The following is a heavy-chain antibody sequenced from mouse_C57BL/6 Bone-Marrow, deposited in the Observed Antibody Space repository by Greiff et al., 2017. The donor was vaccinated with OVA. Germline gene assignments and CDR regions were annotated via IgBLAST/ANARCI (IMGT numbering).Heavy chain of an antibody. J-gene: IGHJ4*01. CDR3: ARRDGSSYCYAMDY. D-gene: IGHD1-1*01. CDR2: ILPGSGST. V-gene: IGHV1-9*01. CDR1: GYTFTGYW. Sequence: QVQLQQSGAELMKPGASVKLSCKATGYTFTGYWIEWVKQRPGHGLEWIGEILPGSGSTNYNEKFKGKATFTADTSSNTAYMQLSSLTTKDSAIYYCARRDGSSYCYAMDYWGQGTSVTVSS.